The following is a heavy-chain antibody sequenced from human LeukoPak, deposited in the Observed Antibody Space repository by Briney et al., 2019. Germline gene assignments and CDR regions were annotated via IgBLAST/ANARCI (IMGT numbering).Heavy chain of an antibody. CDR2: IRYDGSNK. J-gene: IGHJ4*02. D-gene: IGHD6-6*01. CDR1: GFTFSSYG. CDR3: AKDRLGSSFSFDY. V-gene: IGHV3-30*02. Sequence: GGSLRLSCAASGFTFSSYGMQWVRQAPGKGLEWVAFIRYDGSNKYYADSVKGRFTISRDNSKNTLYLQMNSLRAEDTAVYYCAKDRLGSSFSFDYWGQGTLVTVSS.